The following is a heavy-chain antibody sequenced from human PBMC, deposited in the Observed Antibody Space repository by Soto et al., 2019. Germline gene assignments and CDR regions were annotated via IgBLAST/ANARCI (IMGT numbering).Heavy chain of an antibody. CDR3: AKDLQYWSRYPRNYYYYYGMDV. V-gene: IGHV3-30*18. D-gene: IGHD3-3*01. J-gene: IGHJ6*02. CDR1: GFTFSSYG. Sequence: PGGSLRLSCAACGFTFSSYGMHWVRQAPGKGLEWVAVISYDGSNKYYADSVKGRFTISRDNSKNTLYLQMNSLRAEDTAVYYCAKDLQYWSRYPRNYYYYYGMDVWGQGTTVTVSS. CDR2: ISYDGSNK.